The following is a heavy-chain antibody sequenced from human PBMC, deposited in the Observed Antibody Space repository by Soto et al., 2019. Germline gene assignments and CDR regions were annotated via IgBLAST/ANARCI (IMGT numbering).Heavy chain of an antibody. V-gene: IGHV1-8*01. CDR1: GYTFTSYD. D-gene: IGHD3-9*01. J-gene: IGHJ6*02. CDR2: MNPNSGNT. Sequence: QVQLVQSGAEVKKPGASVKVSCKASGYTFTSYDINWVRQATGQGLEWMGWMNPNSGNTGYPQKVQGRVTMTSTTSLRTAYMELSSLRSEDTAVYYSALLPPGNWLYVWCQGTTVTVSS. CDR3: ALLPPGNWLYV.